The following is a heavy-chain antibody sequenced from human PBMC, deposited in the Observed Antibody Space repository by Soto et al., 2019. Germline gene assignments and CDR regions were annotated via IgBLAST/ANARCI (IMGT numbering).Heavy chain of an antibody. Sequence: SETLSLTCAVYGGSFSGYYWSWIRQPPGKGLEWIGEINHSGSTNYNPSLKSRVTISVDTSKNQFSLKLSSVTAADTAVYYCARLEYSGYDSSYYYYYMDFWGKGTTVTVSS. J-gene: IGHJ6*03. V-gene: IGHV4-34*01. CDR1: GGSFSGYY. D-gene: IGHD5-12*01. CDR2: INHSGST. CDR3: ARLEYSGYDSSYYYYYMDF.